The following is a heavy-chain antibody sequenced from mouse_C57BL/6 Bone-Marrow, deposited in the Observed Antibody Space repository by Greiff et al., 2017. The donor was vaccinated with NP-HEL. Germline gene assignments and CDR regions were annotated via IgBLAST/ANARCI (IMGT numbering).Heavy chain of an antibody. CDR3: ARLRRRDYAMDY. CDR1: GYTFTDYN. V-gene: IGHV1-18*01. D-gene: IGHD2-12*01. J-gene: IGHJ4*01. Sequence: VQLQQSGPELVKPGASVKIPCKASGYTFTDYNMDWVKQSHGKSLEWIGDINPNNGGTIYNQKFKGKATLTVDQSSSTAYMELRSLTSEDTAVYYCARLRRRDYAMDYWGQGTSVTVSS. CDR2: INPNNGGT.